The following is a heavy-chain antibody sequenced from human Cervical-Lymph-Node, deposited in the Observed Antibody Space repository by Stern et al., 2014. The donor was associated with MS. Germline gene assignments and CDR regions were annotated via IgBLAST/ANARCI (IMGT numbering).Heavy chain of an antibody. Sequence: ESGPTLVRPTQTLTLTCTFSGFSLNTSGVGVAWLRQPPGKALEWLSLVYWDDDKRYLPSLRDRLTITKDASKNRVILTMTNMDPVDTATYYCAHNRYAITISDYFDFWGQGALVTVSS. CDR3: AHNRYAITISDYFDF. V-gene: IGHV2-5*02. J-gene: IGHJ4*02. CDR1: GFSLNTSGVG. D-gene: IGHD3-3*01. CDR2: VYWDDDK.